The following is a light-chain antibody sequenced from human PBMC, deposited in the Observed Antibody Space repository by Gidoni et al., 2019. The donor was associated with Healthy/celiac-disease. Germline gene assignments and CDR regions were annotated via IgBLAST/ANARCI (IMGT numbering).Light chain of an antibody. V-gene: IGKV1-5*03. Sequence: DIQMTQSPSTLSASVGDRVTITCRASQSVSSWLAWYQQKPGKAPKLLIYKASSLESGVPSRFSGSGSGTEFPLTISSLQPDDFATYYCQQYNSPVTFGQGTKLEIK. CDR2: KAS. CDR1: QSVSSW. CDR3: QQYNSPVT. J-gene: IGKJ1*01.